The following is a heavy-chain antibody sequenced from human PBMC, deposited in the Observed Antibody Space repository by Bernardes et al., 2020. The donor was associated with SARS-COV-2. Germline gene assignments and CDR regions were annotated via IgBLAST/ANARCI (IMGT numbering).Heavy chain of an antibody. D-gene: IGHD2-2*01. V-gene: IGHV3-23*01. J-gene: IGHJ6*04. CDR3: ARDRGYCSSTSCYYYYGMDV. CDR2: LSGSAGSP. CDR1: GYSFRSSA. Sequence: LIPSCAASGYSFRSSAMTWVRQAPGPGLAWVSSLSGSAGSPYYADSLKGRFTISRDNSKNTLYLQMKSLRAEDTAVYYCARDRGYCSSTSCYYYYGMDVWGKGNKVNVSS.